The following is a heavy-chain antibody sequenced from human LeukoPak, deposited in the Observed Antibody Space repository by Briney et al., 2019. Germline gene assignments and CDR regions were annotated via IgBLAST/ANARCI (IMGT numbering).Heavy chain of an antibody. J-gene: IGHJ5*02. CDR2: ISYDGSNK. V-gene: IGHV3-30*18. Sequence: GGSLRLSCAASGFTFSSYGMHWVRQAPGKGLEGVAVISYDGSNKYYADSVKGRFTISRDNSKNTLYLQMNSLRAEDTAVYYCAKGSGGFGGNFDPWGQGTLVTVSS. D-gene: IGHD3-10*01. CDR3: AKGSGGFGGNFDP. CDR1: GFTFSSYG.